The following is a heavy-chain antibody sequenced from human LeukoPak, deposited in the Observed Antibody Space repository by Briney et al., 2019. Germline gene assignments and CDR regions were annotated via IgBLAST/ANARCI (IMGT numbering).Heavy chain of an antibody. V-gene: IGHV1-8*02. CDR1: GYTFTTFE. J-gene: IGHJ4*02. CDR2: VNPNSGDT. CDR3: ARVDTGLTY. D-gene: IGHD2-8*02. Sequence: ASVKVSCKASGYTFTTFEISWVRQAPGQELEWMGWVNPNSGDTGYAQQIQGRVNLTRNTAIATAYMELSSLKSEDTAVYYCARVDTGLTYWGQGTLIIVSS.